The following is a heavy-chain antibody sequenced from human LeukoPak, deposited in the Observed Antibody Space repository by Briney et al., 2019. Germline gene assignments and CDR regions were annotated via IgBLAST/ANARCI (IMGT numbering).Heavy chain of an antibody. CDR2: MNPNNGNA. J-gene: IGHJ4*02. CDR3: ARGAWYDSAYTALHYFDY. D-gene: IGHD6-19*01. Sequence: ASVKVSCKASGYTFTNYDINWVRQATGQGLEWMGWMNPNNGNAGYAQKFQDKVTMTRDTSISTAYMELSSLRSEDTAIYYCARGAWYDSAYTALHYFDYWGQGTLVTVSS. V-gene: IGHV1-8*01. CDR1: GYTFTNYD.